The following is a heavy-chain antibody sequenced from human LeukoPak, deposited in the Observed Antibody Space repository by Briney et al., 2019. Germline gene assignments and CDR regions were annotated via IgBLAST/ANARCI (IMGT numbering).Heavy chain of an antibody. CDR3: ARETQGLDF. V-gene: IGHV3-48*03. CDR1: GFTLRSYE. CDR2: LSSSGTTI. D-gene: IGHD4-23*01. J-gene: IGHJ4*01. Sequence: GGSLRLSCVVSGFTLRSYEMNWVRQAPGKGLEWISYLSSSGTTIYYADSVKGRFTISRDNGKNSLYLQMNSVRVEDTALYFCARETQGLDFWGQGVLVTVSS.